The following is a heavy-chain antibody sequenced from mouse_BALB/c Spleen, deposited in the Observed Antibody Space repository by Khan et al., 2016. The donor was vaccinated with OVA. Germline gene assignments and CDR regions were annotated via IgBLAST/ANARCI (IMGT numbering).Heavy chain of an antibody. J-gene: IGHJ2*01. CDR1: GYRFTSYI. Sequence: VQLQQSGPELVKPGTSVKMSCKASGYRFTSYIIHWVKQKPGQDLEWIGYINPYNGATKYNEKFKGKATLTSDKSSNTAYMELSSLTSEDSAVYYCARGNWQSYYFDYWGQGTTLTVSS. CDR3: ARGNWQSYYFDY. V-gene: IGHV1S136*01. D-gene: IGHD4-1*01. CDR2: INPYNGAT.